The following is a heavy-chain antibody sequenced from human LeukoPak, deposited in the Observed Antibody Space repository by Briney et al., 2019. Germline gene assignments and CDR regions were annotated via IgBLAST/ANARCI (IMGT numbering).Heavy chain of an antibody. CDR1: GYTFTSNY. V-gene: IGHV1-46*01. Sequence: ASVTVSCKASGYTFTSNYILWVRQAPGQGLEWMGMIYPRDGSTSYAQKFQGRVTVTRDTSTSTVHMELSGLRSEDTAVYYCARNQEGFDYWGQGNLFTVSP. CDR3: ARNQEGFDY. CDR2: IYPRDGST. J-gene: IGHJ4*02.